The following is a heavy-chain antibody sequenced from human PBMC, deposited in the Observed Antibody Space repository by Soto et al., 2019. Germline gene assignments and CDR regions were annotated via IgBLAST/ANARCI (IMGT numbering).Heavy chain of an antibody. CDR2: IKPDESEK. V-gene: IGHV3-7*01. CDR1: GFTFSDSW. CDR3: VRGGSNYAS. D-gene: IGHD4-4*01. J-gene: IGHJ5*02. Sequence: GSLSLSCTASGFTFSDSWMTWVRQAPGKGLEWVARIKPDESEKKYADSVKGRFSISRDNAKNSMYLQMDSLRGEDTAVYYCVRGGSNYASWGQGTLVTVSS.